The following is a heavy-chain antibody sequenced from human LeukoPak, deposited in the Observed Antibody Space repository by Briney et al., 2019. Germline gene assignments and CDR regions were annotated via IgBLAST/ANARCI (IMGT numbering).Heavy chain of an antibody. CDR1: GFTFSSYA. D-gene: IGHD3-3*01. J-gene: IGHJ4*02. CDR2: ISGSGGST. CDR3: AKDREAAAFWSGYY. V-gene: IGHV3-23*01. Sequence: EGSLRLSCAASGFTFSSYAMSWVRQAPGKGLEWVSAISGSGGSTYYADSVKGRFTISRDNSKNTLYLQMNSLRAEDTAVYYCAKDREAAAFWSGYYWGQGTLVTVSS.